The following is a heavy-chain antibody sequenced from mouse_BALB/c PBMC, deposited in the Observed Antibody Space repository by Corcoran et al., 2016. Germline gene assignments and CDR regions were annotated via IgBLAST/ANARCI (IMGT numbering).Heavy chain of an antibody. CDR2: IDPANGNT. CDR1: GFNIKDTY. D-gene: IGHD2-1*01. V-gene: IGHV14-3*02. J-gene: IGHJ4*01. CDR3: AGSGGNYVGAMVS. Sequence: EVQLQQSGAELVKPGASVKLSCTASGFNIKDTYIHWVSQRPEQGLEWIGRIDPANGNTKYDPKFQGKATITADTSSNTGYLQLSSLTSEDTAVYYCAGSGGNYVGAMVSWGQGTSVTVSS.